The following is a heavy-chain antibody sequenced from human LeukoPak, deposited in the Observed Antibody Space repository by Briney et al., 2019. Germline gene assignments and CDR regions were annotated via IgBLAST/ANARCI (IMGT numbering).Heavy chain of an antibody. CDR3: AKDNWSGSYGMDV. D-gene: IGHD3-3*01. V-gene: IGHV3-7*03. CDR2: IKQDGSEK. J-gene: IGHJ6*02. CDR1: GFTFSSYW. Sequence: PGGSLRLSCAASGFTFSSYWMSWVRQAPGKGLEWVANIKQDGSEKYYVDSVKGRFTISRDNAKNSLYLQMNSLRAEDTALYYCAKDNWSGSYGMDVWGQGTTVTVSS.